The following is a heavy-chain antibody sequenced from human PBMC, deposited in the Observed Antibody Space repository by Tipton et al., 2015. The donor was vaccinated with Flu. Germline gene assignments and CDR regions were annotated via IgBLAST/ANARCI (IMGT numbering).Heavy chain of an antibody. Sequence: TLSLTCAVYGGSFSDHYWAWIRQPPGKGLEWIGEINQSGSTNYNPSLKSRVNISVDTSKNHFSLKLISVTAADTAVYYCARGVMIGVLIEADAFVIWGQGTMVTVAS. CDR2: INQSGST. CDR3: ARGVMIGVLIEADAFVI. J-gene: IGHJ3*02. CDR1: GGSFSDHY. V-gene: IGHV4-34*01. D-gene: IGHD3-22*01.